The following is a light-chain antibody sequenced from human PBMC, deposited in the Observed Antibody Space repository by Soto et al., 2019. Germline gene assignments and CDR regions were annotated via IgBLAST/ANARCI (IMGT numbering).Light chain of an antibody. CDR2: DRG. V-gene: IGLV1-40*01. CDR3: QSYDTSLSGVV. Sequence: QSVLTQPPSVSAAPGQGVTISCTGSSSNIGAGYDVHWYQQYPGTAPKFLISDRGYRPSGVPARFSVSKSGTSASLAITGLQAEDEADYYCQSYDTSLSGVVFGGGTKLTVL. J-gene: IGLJ2*01. CDR1: SSNIGAGYD.